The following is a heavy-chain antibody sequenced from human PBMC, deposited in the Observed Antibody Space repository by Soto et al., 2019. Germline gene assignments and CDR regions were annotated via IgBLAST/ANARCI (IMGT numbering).Heavy chain of an antibody. CDR1: GVSFSGYY. J-gene: IGHJ5*02. D-gene: IGHD6-6*01. V-gene: IGHV4-34*01. Sequence: SETLSLTCAVYGVSFSGYYWSWIRQPPGKGLEWIGEINHSGSTNYNPSLKSRVTISVDTSKNQFSLKLSSVTAADTAVYYCARGHRQLVKSRGLTFWFDPWGQGTLVTVSS. CDR3: ARGHRQLVKSRGLTFWFDP. CDR2: INHSGST.